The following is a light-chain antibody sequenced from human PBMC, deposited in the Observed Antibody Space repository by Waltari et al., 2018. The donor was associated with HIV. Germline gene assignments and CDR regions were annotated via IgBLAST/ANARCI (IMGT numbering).Light chain of an antibody. J-gene: IGKJ2*01. CDR3: KKDNISPRT. CDR1: EDIRTF. Sequence: DIQITQYPSSLSASVGGSVTLTCRASEDIRTFLAWYQQKSGKVPTLLIYYASTLQSGVTSRFSGGGSGTDFSLTINSLQAEDAGTYYCKKDNISPRTFGQGTIVEI. CDR2: YAS. V-gene: IGKV1-27*01.